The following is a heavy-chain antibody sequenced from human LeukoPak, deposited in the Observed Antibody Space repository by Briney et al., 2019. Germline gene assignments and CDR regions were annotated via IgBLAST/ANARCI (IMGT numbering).Heavy chain of an antibody. J-gene: IGHJ4*02. Sequence: GASVKVSCKASGYTFTGYYMHWVRQAPGQGLEWMGRINPNSGGTNYAQKFQGRVTMTRDTSISTAYMELSRLRSDDTAVYYCARPSSSGWIYFDYWGQGTLVTVSS. V-gene: IGHV1-2*06. CDR2: INPNSGGT. D-gene: IGHD6-19*01. CDR1: GYTFTGYY. CDR3: ARPSSSGWIYFDY.